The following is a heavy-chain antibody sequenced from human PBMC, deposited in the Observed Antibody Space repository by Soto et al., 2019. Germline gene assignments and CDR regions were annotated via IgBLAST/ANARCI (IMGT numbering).Heavy chain of an antibody. Sequence: PGGSLRLSCAASGFTFSSYAMSWVRQAPGKGLEWVSAISGSGGSTYYADSVKGRFTISRDNSKNALYLQMNSLRAEDTAVYYCAKEWGTRGYSYGYFDYWGQGTLVTVSS. J-gene: IGHJ4*02. V-gene: IGHV3-23*01. D-gene: IGHD5-18*01. CDR3: AKEWGTRGYSYGYFDY. CDR2: ISGSGGST. CDR1: GFTFSSYA.